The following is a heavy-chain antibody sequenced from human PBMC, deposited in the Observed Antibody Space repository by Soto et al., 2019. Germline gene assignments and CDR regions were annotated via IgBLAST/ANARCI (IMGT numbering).Heavy chain of an antibody. J-gene: IGHJ5*02. Sequence: EVQLVESGGGLVQPGGSLRLSCTASGFTFSDSWMTWVRQAPGKGLEWVARIKPDESEKKYADSVKGRFSISRDNAKNSMYLQMESLRGEDTAVYYCVRGGSNYASWGQGTLFPLSS. CDR2: IKPDESEK. D-gene: IGHD4-4*01. V-gene: IGHV3-7*01. CDR3: VRGGSNYAS. CDR1: GFTFSDSW.